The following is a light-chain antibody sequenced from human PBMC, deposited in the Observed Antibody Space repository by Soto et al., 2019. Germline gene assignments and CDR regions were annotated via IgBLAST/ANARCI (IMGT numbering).Light chain of an antibody. CDR1: QYINTR. Sequence: EIVLTQSPATLCSFPGDRVTLSCRARQYINTRLAWYQHRPGQAPRLLIYQTSIRAAGIPARFSASGSGTDFTLTISDVQPEDFALYYCHQRQSWPRTFGQGTKVDIK. J-gene: IGKJ1*01. V-gene: IGKV3-11*01. CDR2: QTS. CDR3: HQRQSWPRT.